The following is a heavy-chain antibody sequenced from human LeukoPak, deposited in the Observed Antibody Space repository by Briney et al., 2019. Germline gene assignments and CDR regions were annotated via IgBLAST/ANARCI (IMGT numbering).Heavy chain of an antibody. CDR2: IYHSGTT. CDR3: ARKENVYYYFDY. V-gene: IGHV4-28*01. Sequence: SETLSPTCAVSGYSITSSSWWGWIRQPPGKGLEWIGYIYHSGTTYYNPSLQSRVTMSVDTSKNQFSLKLSSVTAVDTAVYYCARKENVYYYFDYWGQGTLVTVSS. D-gene: IGHD3-10*01. CDR1: GYSITSSSW. J-gene: IGHJ4*02.